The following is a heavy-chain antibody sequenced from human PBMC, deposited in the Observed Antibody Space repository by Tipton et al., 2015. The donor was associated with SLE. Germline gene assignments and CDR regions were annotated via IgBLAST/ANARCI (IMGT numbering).Heavy chain of an antibody. V-gene: IGHV3-23*03. J-gene: IGHJ4*02. Sequence: SLRLSCAASGFTFNRYAMSWVRQAPGKGLEWVSVVYHDHTTSYADPVKGRFTISRDNSKNTLYLQVDSLRAEDTAIYYCAKFGDWGDLFFDFWGQGTLVTVSS. CDR2: VYHDHTT. D-gene: IGHD7-27*01. CDR1: GFTFNRYA. CDR3: AKFGDWGDLFFDF.